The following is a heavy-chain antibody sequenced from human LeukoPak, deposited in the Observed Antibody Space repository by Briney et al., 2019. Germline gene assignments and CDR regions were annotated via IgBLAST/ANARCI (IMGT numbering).Heavy chain of an antibody. V-gene: IGHV3-23*01. D-gene: IGHD3-10*01. CDR1: GFTFSSYA. CDR3: ATHLITMVRGVITLYYFDY. Sequence: PGGSLRLSCAASGFTFSSYAMSWVRQAPGKGLEWVSAISGSGGSTYYADSVKGRFTISRDNSKNTLYLQTNSLRAEDTAVYYCATHLITMVRGVITLYYFDYWGQGTLVTVSS. J-gene: IGHJ4*02. CDR2: ISGSGGST.